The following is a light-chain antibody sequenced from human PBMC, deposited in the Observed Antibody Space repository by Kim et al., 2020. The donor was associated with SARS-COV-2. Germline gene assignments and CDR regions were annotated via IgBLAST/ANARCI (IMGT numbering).Light chain of an antibody. CDR3: QQYHAWPPT. CDR1: QAVSTN. CDR2: GAS. J-gene: IGKJ1*01. Sequence: EIVVTQSPVTLSVSPGERATLSCRASQAVSTNLAWYHHKPGQAPRLLISGASTRATGIPARFSGGGSGAEFTLSISSLQSEDFGVYYCQQYHAWPPTFGQGTKLEI. V-gene: IGKV3D-15*01.